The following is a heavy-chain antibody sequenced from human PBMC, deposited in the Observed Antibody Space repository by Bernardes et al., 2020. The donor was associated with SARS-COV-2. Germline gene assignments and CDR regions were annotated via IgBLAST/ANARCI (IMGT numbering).Heavy chain of an antibody. D-gene: IGHD4-17*01. J-gene: IGHJ4*02. Sequence: GGSLRLSCAASGFNFSGSAIQWVRQAPGKGLEWVGRMRSKYKNYVTTYAPSLKDRITISRDDSRDTAYPQINSLKIGDTAVYYCTGDYLYWGQGALVTVSS. CDR2: MRSKYKNYVT. CDR3: TGDYLY. CDR1: GFNFSGSA. V-gene: IGHV3-73*01.